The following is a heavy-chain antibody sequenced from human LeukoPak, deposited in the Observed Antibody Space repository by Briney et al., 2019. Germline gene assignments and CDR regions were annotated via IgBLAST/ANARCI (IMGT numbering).Heavy chain of an antibody. D-gene: IGHD1-26*01. CDR2: IYSDGDT. Sequence: SETLSLTCTVSGDSITSGSYYWGWIRQTPGKGLEWIGNIYSDGDTSFNPSLKSRITMSVDTSKNQFSLKLNSVTAADTAAYYCARHRASGGATGFDYWGQGTLVTVSS. CDR3: ARHRASGGATGFDY. J-gene: IGHJ4*02. CDR1: GDSITSGSYY. V-gene: IGHV4-39*07.